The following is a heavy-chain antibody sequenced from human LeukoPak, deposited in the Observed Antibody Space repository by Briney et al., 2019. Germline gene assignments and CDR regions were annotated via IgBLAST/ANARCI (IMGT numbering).Heavy chain of an antibody. CDR2: IKQDGSEK. J-gene: IGHJ4*02. CDR3: ARDVGYDSSGYYPYYFDH. Sequence: GGSLRLSCAASGFTFSSYWMSWVRQAPGKGLEWVANIKQDGSEKDYVDSVQGRFTISRDNAKNLLYLQMDSLRAEDTAVYYCARDVGYDSSGYYPYYFDHWGQGTLGTVSS. CDR1: GFTFSSYW. V-gene: IGHV3-7*05. D-gene: IGHD3-22*01.